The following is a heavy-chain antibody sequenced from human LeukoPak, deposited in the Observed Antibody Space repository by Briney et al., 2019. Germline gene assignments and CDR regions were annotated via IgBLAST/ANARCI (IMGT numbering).Heavy chain of an antibody. J-gene: IGHJ5*02. D-gene: IGHD2-15*01. CDR1: GYTFTDYY. Sequence: ASLKVSCKASGYTFTDYYVHWVRQAPGQGLEWMGWINPSSGGTNSAQQFQGRVTMARDTSTSTAYMELSRLTSDDTAMYYCARAAPRDYAGGSWFFDWFDPWGQGTLVTLPS. CDR2: INPSSGGT. CDR3: ARAAPRDYAGGSWFFDWFDP. V-gene: IGHV1-2*02.